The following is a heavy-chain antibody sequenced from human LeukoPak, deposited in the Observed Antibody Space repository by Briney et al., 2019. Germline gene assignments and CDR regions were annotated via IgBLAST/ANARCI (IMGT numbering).Heavy chain of an antibody. D-gene: IGHD2-21*02. V-gene: IGHV1-2*02. CDR3: AILGEVTAIPSSDAFDI. J-gene: IGHJ3*02. Sequence: ASVKVSCKASGYTFTGYYMHWVRQAPGQGLEWMGWINPNSGGTNYAQKFQGRVTMTRDTSISTAYMELSRLRSDDTAVYYCAILGEVTAIPSSDAFDIWGQGTMVTVSS. CDR2: INPNSGGT. CDR1: GYTFTGYY.